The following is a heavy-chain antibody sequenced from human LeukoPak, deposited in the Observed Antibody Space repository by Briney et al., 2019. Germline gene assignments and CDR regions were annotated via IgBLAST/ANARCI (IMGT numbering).Heavy chain of an antibody. D-gene: IGHD6-13*01. CDR2: IDPSDSYT. V-gene: IGHV5-10-1*01. J-gene: IGHJ4*02. CDR1: GYCFTSYW. Sequence: GESLKISCKGSGYCFTSYWIIWVRQMPGKGLEWMGKIDPSDSYTKYSPSFQGHVIVSADKSLSTADLQWSSLKASDTAMYYIARASAASWYYFDYWGPGTLVTVSS. CDR3: ARASAASWYYFDY.